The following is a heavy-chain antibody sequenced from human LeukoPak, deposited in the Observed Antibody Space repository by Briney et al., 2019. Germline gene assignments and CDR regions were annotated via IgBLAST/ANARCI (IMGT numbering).Heavy chain of an antibody. Sequence: KSSETLSLTCTVYGGSFSGYYWSWIRQPPGKGLEWIGEINHSGSTNYNPSLKSRVTISVDTSKNQFSLKLSSVTAADTAVYYCARDPKQLWSFDYWGQGTLVTVSS. CDR3: ARDPKQLWSFDY. D-gene: IGHD5-18*01. CDR2: INHSGST. J-gene: IGHJ4*02. V-gene: IGHV4-34*01. CDR1: GGSFSGYY.